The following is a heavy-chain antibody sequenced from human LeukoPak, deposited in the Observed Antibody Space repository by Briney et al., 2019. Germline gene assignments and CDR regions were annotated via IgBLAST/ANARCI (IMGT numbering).Heavy chain of an antibody. CDR1: GGSIRSYY. Sequence: PSETLSLTCTVSGGSIRSYYWSWIRQPPGKGLEWIAYIHYSGSTNYNPSLKSRVTISLDTSKNQPSLKLYSVTAADTAVYYCATYLFRGDTHYFDYWGQGIVVTVSS. CDR3: ATYLFRGDTHYFDY. V-gene: IGHV4-59*01. J-gene: IGHJ4*02. D-gene: IGHD3-10*01. CDR2: IHYSGST.